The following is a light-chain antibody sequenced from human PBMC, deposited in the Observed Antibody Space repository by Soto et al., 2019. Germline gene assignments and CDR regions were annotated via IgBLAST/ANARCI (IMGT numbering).Light chain of an antibody. CDR2: EVT. CDR3: CSYTTSSTRV. J-gene: IGLJ1*01. V-gene: IGLV2-14*01. Sequence: SALTQPASVSGSPGQSIAISCTGSSSDVGFYNYVSWYQQHPGKVPKLIIYEVTNRPSGVSNRFSGSKSGNTASLTISGLQAEDEADYHCCSYTTSSTRVFGSGTKLTVL. CDR1: SSDVGFYNY.